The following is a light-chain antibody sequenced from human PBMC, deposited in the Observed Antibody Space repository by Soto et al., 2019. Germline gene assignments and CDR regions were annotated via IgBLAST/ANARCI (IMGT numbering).Light chain of an antibody. CDR3: QQYYRYPWT. CDR1: QSISSD. J-gene: IGKJ1*01. CDR2: GAS. V-gene: IGKV3-15*01. Sequence: EIVMTQSPATLSVSPGERATLSCRASQSISSDLAWYQQKPGQAPRLLIHGASTRAIGIPARFSGSGSGTEFTLTISSLQSEDFAVYYCQQYYRYPWTFGQGTKVEIK.